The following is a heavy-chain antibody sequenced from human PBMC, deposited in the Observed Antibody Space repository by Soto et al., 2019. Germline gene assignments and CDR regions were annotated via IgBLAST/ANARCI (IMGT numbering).Heavy chain of an antibody. Sequence: PGGPLRLTCPATGFTDSRNSMSWPPQAPGKGLVRDSDIYSGGSTYYADSVKGRFTISRDNSKNTRYLHMNRRRAEDTGVYYCARDSSGSYYYGMDVWGQGTTVTVSS. CDR2: IYSGGST. D-gene: IGHD1-26*01. CDR1: GFTDSRNS. CDR3: ARDSSGSYYYGMDV. J-gene: IGHJ6*02. V-gene: IGHV3-53*01.